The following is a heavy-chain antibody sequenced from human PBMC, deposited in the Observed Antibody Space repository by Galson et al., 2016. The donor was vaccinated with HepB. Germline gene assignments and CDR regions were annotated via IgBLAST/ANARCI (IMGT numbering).Heavy chain of an antibody. D-gene: IGHD6-13*01. CDR3: AKDWAAGGNWYFEY. V-gene: IGHV3-30*18. J-gene: IGHJ4*02. Sequence: SLRLSCAASGFSFSSFAMHWVRQVPGKGLEWVAVVSYAGNNKYYADSVNGRFTISGDNSNNTVHLQMNNLKVEDMAIYYCAKDWAAGGNWYFEYWGQGTLVTVSS. CDR1: GFSFSSFA. CDR2: VSYAGNNK.